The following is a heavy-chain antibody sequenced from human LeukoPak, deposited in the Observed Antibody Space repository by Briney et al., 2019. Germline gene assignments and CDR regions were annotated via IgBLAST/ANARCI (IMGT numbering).Heavy chain of an antibody. CDR1: GGSFDSKY. J-gene: IGHJ6*03. D-gene: IGHD1-1*01. CDR2: IYTSGST. V-gene: IGHV4-4*09. Sequence: SETLSLTCSVSGGSFDSKYWSWIRQPPGKGLEWIGYIYTSGSTNFNPSLRSRVAMSIDTSKNQFSLKVYSVTAADTAVHYCANYIRNVHNYMDVWGKGTTVIVSS. CDR3: ANYIRNVHNYMDV.